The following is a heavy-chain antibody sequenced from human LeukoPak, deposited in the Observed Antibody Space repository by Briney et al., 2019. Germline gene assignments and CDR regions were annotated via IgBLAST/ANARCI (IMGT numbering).Heavy chain of an antibody. CDR3: ARWGGYTAMAFHFDY. J-gene: IGHJ4*02. V-gene: IGHV1-46*01. Sequence: ASVKVSCTASGYTFTSYYMHWVRQAPGQGLEWMGIINPSGGSTSYAQKFQGRVTMTRDTSTSTVYMELSSLRSEDTAVYYCARWGGYTAMAFHFDYWGQGTLVTVSS. D-gene: IGHD5-18*01. CDR2: INPSGGST. CDR1: GYTFTSYY.